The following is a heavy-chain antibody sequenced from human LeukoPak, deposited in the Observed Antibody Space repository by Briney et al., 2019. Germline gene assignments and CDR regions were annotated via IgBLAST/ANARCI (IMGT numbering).Heavy chain of an antibody. Sequence: GASVKVSCKASGYTFTSYDINWVRQATGQGLEWTGWMNPNSGNTGYAQKFQGRVTMTRNTSISTAYMELSSLRSEDTAVYYCATTGIGRYYFDYWGQGTLVTVSS. CDR1: GYTFTSYD. V-gene: IGHV1-8*01. CDR2: MNPNSGNT. J-gene: IGHJ4*02. CDR3: ATTGIGRYYFDY. D-gene: IGHD1-1*01.